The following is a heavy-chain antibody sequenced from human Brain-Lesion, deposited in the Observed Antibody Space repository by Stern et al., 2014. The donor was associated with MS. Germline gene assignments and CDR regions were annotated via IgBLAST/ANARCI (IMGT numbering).Heavy chain of an antibody. V-gene: IGHV4-39*01. Sequence: QVQLQQSGPGLVKPSETLSLTCTVAGGSVSSTSYAWAWIRQPPGKGLEWIGTLYFSGNTYYSPFLQSRLNISLDTSKNKFSLPLSFVTAADTAVYYCAGEEDIRYCSGGSCTGNWFDPWGQGTLVTVSS. CDR1: GGSVSSTSYA. J-gene: IGHJ5*02. CDR2: LYFSGNT. CDR3: AGEEDIRYCSGGSCTGNWFDP. D-gene: IGHD2-15*01.